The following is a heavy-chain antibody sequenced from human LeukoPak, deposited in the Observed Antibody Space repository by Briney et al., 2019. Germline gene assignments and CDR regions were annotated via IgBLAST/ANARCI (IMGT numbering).Heavy chain of an antibody. Sequence: WGSLRLSCAASGFTFRSYGMSWVRQAPGKGLEWVSAISGSGGSTYYADSVKGRFTISRDNSKNTLYLQMNSLRAEDTAVYYCAKGSSGWFIGAFDIWGQGTMVTVSS. CDR1: GFTFRSYG. V-gene: IGHV3-23*01. CDR3: AKGSSGWFIGAFDI. D-gene: IGHD6-19*01. CDR2: ISGSGGST. J-gene: IGHJ3*02.